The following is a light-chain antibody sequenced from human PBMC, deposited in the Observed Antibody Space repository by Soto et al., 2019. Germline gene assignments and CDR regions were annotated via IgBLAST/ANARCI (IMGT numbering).Light chain of an antibody. CDR3: QQSYSTPFA. CDR1: QSISSY. V-gene: IGKV1-39*01. CDR2: AAS. J-gene: IGKJ3*01. Sequence: DIQMTQSPSSLFQSAGDTVSTTCRASQSISSYLNWYQQKPGKAPKLLIYAASSLQSGVPSRFSGSGSGTDFTLTISSLQPEDFATYYCQQSYSTPFAFGPGTKVDIK.